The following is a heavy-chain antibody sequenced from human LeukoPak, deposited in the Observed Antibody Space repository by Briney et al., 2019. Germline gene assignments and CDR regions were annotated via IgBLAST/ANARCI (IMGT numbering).Heavy chain of an antibody. CDR3: ARVRGSIRGWYKYYFDY. CDR1: GGSISSGDYY. D-gene: IGHD6-19*01. J-gene: IGHJ4*02. V-gene: IGHV4-30-4*01. CDR2: IYYSGST. Sequence: SETLSLTCTVSGGSISSGDYYWSWIRQPPGTGLEWIGYIYYSGSTNYNPSLKSRVTISVDTSKNQFSLKLSSVTAADTAVYYCARVRGSIRGWYKYYFDYWGQGTLVTVSS.